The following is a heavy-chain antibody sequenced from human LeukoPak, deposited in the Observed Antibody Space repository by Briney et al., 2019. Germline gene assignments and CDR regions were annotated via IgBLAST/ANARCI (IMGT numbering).Heavy chain of an antibody. V-gene: IGHV3-33*01. J-gene: IGHJ4*02. D-gene: IGHD2-8*01. CDR3: ARENGHFDH. CDR2: IWYDGSNK. Sequence: GRSLRLSCAASGFTLSSYGMHWVRQAPGKGLEWVAVIWYDGSNKEYADSVKGRFTISRDNSKNTLYLEMNSLRAEDTAVYYCARENGHFDHWGQGTLVTVSS. CDR1: GFTLSSYG.